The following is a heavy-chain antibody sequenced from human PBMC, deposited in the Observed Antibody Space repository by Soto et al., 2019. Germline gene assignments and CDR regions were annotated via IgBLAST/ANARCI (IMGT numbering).Heavy chain of an antibody. Sequence: QITLKESGPTLVKPTQTLTLTCTFSGFALSTSGVGVGWIRQPPGKALEWLALIYWDDDKRYSPSLKSRLTITKDTSKNQVVLTMTNMDPVDTATYYCAHYTQDYGDYPAEYFQHWGQGTLVTVSS. CDR3: AHYTQDYGDYPAEYFQH. J-gene: IGHJ1*01. CDR2: IYWDDDK. D-gene: IGHD4-17*01. V-gene: IGHV2-5*02. CDR1: GFALSTSGVG.